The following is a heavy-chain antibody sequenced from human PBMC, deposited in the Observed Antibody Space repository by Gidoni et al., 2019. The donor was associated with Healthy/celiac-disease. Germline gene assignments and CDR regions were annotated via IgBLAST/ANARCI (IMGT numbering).Heavy chain of an antibody. Sequence: EVQLVESGGGLVQPGGSLRLSCAASGFTFSRYAMSWVRQAPGKGLEWVSAISGSGGSTYYADSVKGRFTISRDNSKNTLYLQMNSLRAEDTAVYYCAKESLYSSSFKRNWFDPWGQGTLVTVSS. D-gene: IGHD6-13*01. CDR3: AKESLYSSSFKRNWFDP. J-gene: IGHJ5*02. CDR2: ISGSGGST. V-gene: IGHV3-23*04. CDR1: GFTFSRYA.